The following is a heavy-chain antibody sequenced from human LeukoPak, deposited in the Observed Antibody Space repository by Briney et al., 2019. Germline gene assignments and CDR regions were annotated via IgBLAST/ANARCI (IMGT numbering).Heavy chain of an antibody. J-gene: IGHJ4*02. V-gene: IGHV3-21*06. D-gene: IGHD5-24*01. CDR2: IGSRSSYI. CDR1: GFTFGNYY. Sequence: GGSLRLSCAASGFTFGNYYMNWVRQAPGKGLEWVSSIGSRSSYIYYADSVKGRFTIFRDNAKNSLYLQMNSLRAEDTAVYYCARDSSLEMATISSFDYWGQGTLVTVSS. CDR3: ARDSSLEMATISSFDY.